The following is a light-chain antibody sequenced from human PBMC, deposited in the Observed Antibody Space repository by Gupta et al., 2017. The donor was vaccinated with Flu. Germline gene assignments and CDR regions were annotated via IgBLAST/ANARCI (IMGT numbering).Light chain of an antibody. CDR1: TFNVGSNY. J-gene: IGLJ3*02. CDR2: DDN. Sequence: QSILTQPPSMSAAPGQTVAISCSGTTFNVGSNYVAWYQQLPGTAPRLLIYDDNKRPSGIPERFSGSRSGTSATLAIDGLQAGEEAAYYCATWDMSLTAAVFGGGTKLTVL. V-gene: IGLV1-51*01. CDR3: ATWDMSLTAAV.